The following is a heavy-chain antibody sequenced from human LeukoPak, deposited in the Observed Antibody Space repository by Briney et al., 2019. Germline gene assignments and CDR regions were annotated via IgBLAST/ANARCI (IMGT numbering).Heavy chain of an antibody. V-gene: IGHV3-21*01. CDR3: ARGQEVADY. Sequence: KTGGSLRLSCAASGFTFSTYSMNWVRQAPGKGLEWVSSISSGSSYIYYADSVKGRFTISRDNAENSLYLQMNSLRAEDTAVYYCARGQEVADYWGQGTLVTVSS. J-gene: IGHJ4*02. D-gene: IGHD5-12*01. CDR1: GFTFSTYS. CDR2: ISSGSSYI.